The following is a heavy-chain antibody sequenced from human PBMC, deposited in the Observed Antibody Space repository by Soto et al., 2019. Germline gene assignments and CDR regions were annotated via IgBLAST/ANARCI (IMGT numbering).Heavy chain of an antibody. CDR1: GGTHSRDA. J-gene: IGHJ4*02. CDR3: ARWCSSGSGAYFLDY. D-gene: IGHD6-25*01. V-gene: IGHV1-69*13. Sequence: PEKISSRDSGGTHSRDAISWVLNVPAQGLEWMGGIIPIFVTANYAQKFQGRVTITADESTSTAYMQLSSLRSEDTAVYYCARWCSSGSGAYFLDYSGQGTLVTASS. CDR2: IIPIFVTA.